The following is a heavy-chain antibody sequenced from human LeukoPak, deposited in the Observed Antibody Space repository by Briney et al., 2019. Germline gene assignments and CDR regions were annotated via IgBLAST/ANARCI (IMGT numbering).Heavy chain of an antibody. J-gene: IGHJ4*02. CDR3: ARGRDQAMIAAAGTGYVDY. D-gene: IGHD6-13*01. CDR1: GYTLTELS. CDR2: FDPEDGET. Sequence: ASVKVSCKVSGYTLTELSMHWVRQAPGKGLEWMGGFDPEDGETIYAQKFQGRVTMTEDTSTDTAYMELSSLRSEDTAVYYCARGRDQAMIAAAGTGYVDYWGQGTLVTVSS. V-gene: IGHV1-24*01.